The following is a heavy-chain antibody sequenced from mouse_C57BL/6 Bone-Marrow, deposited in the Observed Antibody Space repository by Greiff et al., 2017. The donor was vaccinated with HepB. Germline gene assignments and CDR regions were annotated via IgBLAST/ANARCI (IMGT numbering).Heavy chain of an antibody. CDR3: ARGPLDYYAMDY. CDR2: ISDGGSYT. Sequence: EVKVVESGGGLVKPGGSLKLSCAASGFTFSSYAMSWVRQTPEKRLEWVATISDGGSYTYYPDNVKGRFTISRDNAKNNLYLQMSQLKSEDTAMYYCARGPLDYYAMDYWGQGTSVTVSS. J-gene: IGHJ4*01. V-gene: IGHV5-4*03. CDR1: GFTFSSYA.